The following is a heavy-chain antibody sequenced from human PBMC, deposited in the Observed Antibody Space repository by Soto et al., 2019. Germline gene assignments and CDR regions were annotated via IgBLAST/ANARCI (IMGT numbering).Heavy chain of an antibody. CDR2: MYHSGST. Sequence: QVQLQESGPGLVKPSGTLSLTCAFSGGSISGVNWWTWVRQPPGKGLEWIWEMYHSGSTNYSPSLKSRVNIPADTSKNQFSLKLTSVTAADTALYYCARASAASMLRGAIINWGQGTLVNVYS. CDR3: ARASAASMLRGAIIN. CDR1: GGSISGVNW. V-gene: IGHV4-4*02. J-gene: IGHJ4*02. D-gene: IGHD3-10*01.